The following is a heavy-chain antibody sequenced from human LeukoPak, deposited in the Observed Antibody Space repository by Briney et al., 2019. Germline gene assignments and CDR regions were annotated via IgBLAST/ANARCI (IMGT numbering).Heavy chain of an antibody. CDR2: IIPIFGTA. CDR3: ARERYCSGGSCYPRAFDY. CDR1: GGTFSSYA. D-gene: IGHD2-15*01. V-gene: IGHV1-69*13. J-gene: IGHJ4*02. Sequence: SVKVSCKASGGTFSSYAISWVRQAPGQGLEWMGGIIPIFGTANYAQRFQGRVTITADESTSTAYMELSSLRSEDTAVYYCARERYCSGGSCYPRAFDYWGQGTLVTVSS.